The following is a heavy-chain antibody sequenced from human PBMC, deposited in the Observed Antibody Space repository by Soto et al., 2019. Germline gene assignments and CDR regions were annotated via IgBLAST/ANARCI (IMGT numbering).Heavy chain of an antibody. Sequence: SETLSLTCTVSGGSISSCDYYWSWIRQPPGKGLEWIGYIYYSGSTCYNPSLKSRVTISVDTSKNQFSLKLSSVTAADTAVYYCARAYYDILTGQPRGYYYYGMDVWGQGTTVTVSS. V-gene: IGHV4-30-4*01. CDR2: IYYSGST. J-gene: IGHJ6*02. CDR3: ARAYYDILTGQPRGYYYYGMDV. D-gene: IGHD3-9*01. CDR1: GGSISSCDYY.